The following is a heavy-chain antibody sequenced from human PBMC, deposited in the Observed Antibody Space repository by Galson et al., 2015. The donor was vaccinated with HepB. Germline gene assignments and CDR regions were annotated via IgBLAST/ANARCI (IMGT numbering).Heavy chain of an antibody. CDR3: AGVRGRDTQGSSKAGSVGVIGYYFDY. Sequence: SVKVSCKASGGTFSSYAISWVRQAPGQGLEWMGGIIPNFGTANYAQKFQGRVTITEDESTNTAYMELSSLRSEDTAVYYCAGVRGRDTQGSSKAGSVGVIGYYFDYWGQGTLVTVSS. D-gene: IGHD2-15*01. V-gene: IGHV1-69*13. CDR2: IIPNFGTA. CDR1: GGTFSSYA. J-gene: IGHJ4*02.